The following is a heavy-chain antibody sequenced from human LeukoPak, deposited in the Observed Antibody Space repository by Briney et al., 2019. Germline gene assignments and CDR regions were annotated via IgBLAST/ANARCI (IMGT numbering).Heavy chain of an antibody. D-gene: IGHD4-17*01. CDR3: ARGSYGDYVYYFDY. CDR1: GGSISSGGYY. J-gene: IGHJ4*02. CDR2: IYYSGST. Sequence: PSETLSLTCTVSGGSISSGGYYWSWIRQHPGKGLEWIGYIYYSGSTYYNPSLKSRVTISVDTSKNQFSLKLSSVTAADTAVYYCARGSYGDYVYYFDYWGQGTLVTVSS. V-gene: IGHV4-31*03.